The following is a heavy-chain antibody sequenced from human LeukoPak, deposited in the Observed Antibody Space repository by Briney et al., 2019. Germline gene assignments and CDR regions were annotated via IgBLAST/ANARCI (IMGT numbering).Heavy chain of an antibody. D-gene: IGHD2-2*01. CDR2: IYYSGST. V-gene: IGHV4-59*01. Sequence: SETLSLTCTVSGGSISSYYWSWIRQPPGKGLEWIGYIYYSGSTNYNPSLKSRVTISVDTSKNQVSLKLSSVTAADTAVYYCAGGPIVVVPAYWFDPWGQGTLVTVSS. CDR1: GGSISSYY. CDR3: AGGPIVVVPAYWFDP. J-gene: IGHJ5*02.